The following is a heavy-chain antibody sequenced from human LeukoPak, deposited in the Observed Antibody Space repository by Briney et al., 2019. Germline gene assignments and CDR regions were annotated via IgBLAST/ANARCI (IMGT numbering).Heavy chain of an antibody. J-gene: IGHJ6*03. CDR1: GGSISSSSYY. D-gene: IGHD6-13*01. Sequence: SETLSLTCTVSGGSISSSSYYWGWIRQPPGKGLEWIGSIYYSGSTYYNPSLKSRVTISVDTSKNQFSLKLSSVTAADTAVYYCTTPLAAAPENYYSYYYYMDVWGKGTTVTVSS. CDR2: IYYSGST. CDR3: TTPLAAAPENYYSYYYYMDV. V-gene: IGHV4-39*01.